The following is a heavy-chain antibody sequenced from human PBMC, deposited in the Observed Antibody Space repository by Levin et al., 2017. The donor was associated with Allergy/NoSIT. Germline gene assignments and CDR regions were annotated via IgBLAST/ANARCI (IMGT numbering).Heavy chain of an antibody. CDR3: ARDTGMAIHDY. Sequence: GGSLRLSCAASGFAVSNNYMSWVRQAPGKGLEWVSIIYNDGRTYYTDSVKGRFTISKDTSENKLYLQMNSLRVEDTAVYYCARDTGMAIHDYWGQGTLVTISS. D-gene: IGHD5-18*01. J-gene: IGHJ4*02. CDR1: GFAVSNNY. V-gene: IGHV3-53*01. CDR2: IYNDGRT.